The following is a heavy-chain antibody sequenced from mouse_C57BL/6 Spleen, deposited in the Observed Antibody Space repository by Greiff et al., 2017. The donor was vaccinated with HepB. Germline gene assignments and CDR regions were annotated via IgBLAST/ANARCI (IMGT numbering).Heavy chain of an antibody. J-gene: IGHJ1*03. V-gene: IGHV5-16*01. CDR2: INYDGSST. CDR3: ARDRPLRYFDV. CDR1: GFTFSDYY. Sequence: EVNVVESEGGLVQPGSSMKLSCTASGFTFSDYYMAWVRQVPEKGLEWVANINYDGSSTYYLDSLKSRFIISRDNAKNILYLQMSSLKSEDTATYYCARDRPLRYFDVWGTGTTVTVSS.